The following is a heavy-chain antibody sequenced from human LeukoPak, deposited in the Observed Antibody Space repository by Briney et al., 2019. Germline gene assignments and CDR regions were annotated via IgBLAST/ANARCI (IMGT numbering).Heavy chain of an antibody. J-gene: IGHJ4*02. CDR1: GFTFSSYA. Sequence: PGGSLRLSCAASGFTFSSYAMSWVRQAPGKGLEWVSAISGSGGSTYYADSVKGRFTISRDNSKNTLYLQMNSLRAEDTAVYYCANSIAAAGTVDYWAREPWSPSPQ. CDR2: ISGSGGST. D-gene: IGHD6-13*01. CDR3: ANSIAAAGTVDY. V-gene: IGHV3-23*01.